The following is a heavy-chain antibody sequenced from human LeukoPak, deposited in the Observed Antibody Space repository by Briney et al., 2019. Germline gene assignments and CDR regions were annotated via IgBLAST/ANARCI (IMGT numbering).Heavy chain of an antibody. CDR1: GGSFSGYY. CDR3: ASAPRRASIGGPDY. Sequence: SETLSLTCAVYGGSFSGYYWSWIRQPPGKGLEWIGEINHSGSTNYNPSLKSRVTISVDTSKNQFSLILSSVTAADTAVYYCASAPRRASIGGPDYWGQGTLVTVSS. D-gene: IGHD3-16*01. CDR2: INHSGST. V-gene: IGHV4-34*01. J-gene: IGHJ4*02.